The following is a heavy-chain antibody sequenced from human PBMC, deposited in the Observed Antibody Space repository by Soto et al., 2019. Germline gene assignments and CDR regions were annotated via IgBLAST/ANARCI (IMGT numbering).Heavy chain of an antibody. D-gene: IGHD3-10*01. V-gene: IGHV4-39*01. J-gene: IGHJ6*02. Sequence: SVTLSLTCTVSGLSISSSRYYSGWIRQPPGKGLEWIGSIYYSGSTYYNPSLKSRVTISVDTSKNQFSLKLSSVTAADTAVYYCASYGSGSYYYYYYGMDVWGQGTTVTVSS. CDR1: GLSISSSRYY. CDR3: ASYGSGSYYYYYYGMDV. CDR2: IYYSGST.